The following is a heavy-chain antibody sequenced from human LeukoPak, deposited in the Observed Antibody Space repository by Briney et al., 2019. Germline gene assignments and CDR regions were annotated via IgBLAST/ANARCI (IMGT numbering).Heavy chain of an antibody. CDR3: ARDRGTAGITIFGVVTPLGNWFDP. D-gene: IGHD3-3*01. CDR1: GYTFTSYY. J-gene: IGHJ5*02. Sequence: GSLKVSCKASGYTFTSYYMHWVRQAPGQGLEWMGIINPSGGSTSYAQKFKGRVTMTRDTSTSTVYMEMSSLRSEDTAVYYCARDRGTAGITIFGVVTPLGNWFDPWGQGTLVTVSS. V-gene: IGHV1-46*03. CDR2: INPSGGST.